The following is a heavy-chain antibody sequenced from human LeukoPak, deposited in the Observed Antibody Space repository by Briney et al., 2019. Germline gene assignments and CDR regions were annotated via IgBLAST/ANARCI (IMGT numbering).Heavy chain of an antibody. Sequence: ASVTVSFTVSGYTLTELSMHWVRQAPGKGLEWMGGFDPEDGETIYAQKFQGRVTMTEDTSTDTAYMELSSLRSEDTAVYYCATDGIVGATGFDYWGQGTLVTVSS. J-gene: IGHJ4*02. CDR2: FDPEDGET. CDR3: ATDGIVGATGFDY. V-gene: IGHV1-24*01. CDR1: GYTLTELS. D-gene: IGHD1-26*01.